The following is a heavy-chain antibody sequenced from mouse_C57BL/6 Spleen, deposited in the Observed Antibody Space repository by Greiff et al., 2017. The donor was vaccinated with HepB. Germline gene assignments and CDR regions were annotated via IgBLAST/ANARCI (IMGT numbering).Heavy chain of an antibody. CDR1: GFTFSDYY. CDR2: INYDGSST. Sequence: EVHLVESEGGLVQPGSSMKLSCTASGFTFSDYYMAWVRQVPEKGLEWVANINYDGSSTYYLDSLKSRFIISRDNAKNILYLQMSSLKSEDTATYYCARDGGLGYYFDYWGQGTTLTVSS. CDR3: ARDGGLGYYFDY. D-gene: IGHD4-1*01. J-gene: IGHJ2*01. V-gene: IGHV5-16*01.